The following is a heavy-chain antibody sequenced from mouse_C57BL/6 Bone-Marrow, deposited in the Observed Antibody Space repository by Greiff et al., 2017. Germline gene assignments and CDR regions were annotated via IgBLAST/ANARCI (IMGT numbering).Heavy chain of an antibody. CDR3: TRDKDYYGSRRLYYFDY. CDR1: GYTFTSYW. Sequence: VQLQQSGTVLARPGASVKMSCKTSGYTFTSYWMHWVKQRPGQGLEWIGAIYPGNSDTSYNQKFKGKAKLTAVTSASTAYMELSSLTDEDSAVYYCTRDKDYYGSRRLYYFDYWGQGTTLTVSS. V-gene: IGHV1-5*01. J-gene: IGHJ2*01. CDR2: IYPGNSDT. D-gene: IGHD1-1*01.